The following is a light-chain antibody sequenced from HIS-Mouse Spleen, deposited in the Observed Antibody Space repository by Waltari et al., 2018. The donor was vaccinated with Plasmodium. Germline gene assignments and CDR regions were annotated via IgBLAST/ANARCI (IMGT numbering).Light chain of an antibody. V-gene: IGLV2-23*03. CDR3: CSYAGSSTFVV. Sequence: QSALTQPASVSGSPGQSITISCTGTSRAVGSYNLVPWYQQHPGKAPKLMIYEGSKRPSGVSNRFSGSKSGNTASLTISGLQAEDEADYYCCSYAGSSTFVVFGGGTKLTVL. CDR1: SRAVGSYNL. CDR2: EGS. J-gene: IGLJ2*01.